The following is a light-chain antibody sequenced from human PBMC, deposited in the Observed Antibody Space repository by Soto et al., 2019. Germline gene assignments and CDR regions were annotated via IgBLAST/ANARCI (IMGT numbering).Light chain of an antibody. V-gene: IGKV3D-15*01. CDR2: GAS. CDR1: QSVSGN. Sequence: EVVMTQSPATLSVSPGDRATLSCRASQSVSGNIAWYQHKPGQTPRLLIYGASTRAAGIPARFSGSGSATEFTFTISSLQSEDFGVYYCHHYNNWPPYTFGQGTKLEIK. CDR3: HHYNNWPPYT. J-gene: IGKJ2*01.